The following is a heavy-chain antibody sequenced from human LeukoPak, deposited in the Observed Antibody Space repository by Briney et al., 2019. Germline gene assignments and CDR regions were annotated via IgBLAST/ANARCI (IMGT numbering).Heavy chain of an antibody. CDR3: ARSAGWIEQQLDY. D-gene: IGHD6-13*01. Sequence: PGGSLRLSCAASGFTFNSYSMNWVRQAPGKGLEWVPSFGTRSSSIYYGDSVRGRFTISRDNAKNSLYLQMNSLRAEDTAVYYCARSAGWIEQQLDYWGQGTLVTVSS. CDR1: GFTFNSYS. CDR2: FGTRSSSI. V-gene: IGHV3-21*01. J-gene: IGHJ4*02.